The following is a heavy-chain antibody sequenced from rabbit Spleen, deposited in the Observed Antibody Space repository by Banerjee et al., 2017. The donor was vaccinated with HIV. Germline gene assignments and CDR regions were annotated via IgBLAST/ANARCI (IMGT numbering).Heavy chain of an antibody. Sequence: QSLEESGGGLVQPEGSLTLTCKASGFSFSSSDYMCWVRQAPGKGLEWIACIYPGSSGSTYYATWAKGRFTISKTSSTTVTLQMTSLTAADTATYFCARDLAGVIGWNFNLWGPGTLVTVS. J-gene: IGHJ4*01. CDR2: IYPGSSGST. CDR3: ARDLAGVIGWNFNL. CDR1: GFSFSSSDY. V-gene: IGHV1S40*01. D-gene: IGHD4-1*01.